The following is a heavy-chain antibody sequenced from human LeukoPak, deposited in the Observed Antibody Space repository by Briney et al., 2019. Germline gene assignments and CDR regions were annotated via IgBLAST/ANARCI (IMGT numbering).Heavy chain of an antibody. CDR1: GYTFTGYY. CDR3: AIRYGPRYNWNDPGIGYFDL. V-gene: IGHV1-2*06. Sequence: VSVKVSCKASGYTFTGYYMHWVRQAPGQGLEWMGRINPNSGGTNYAQKFQGRVTMTRDTSISTAYMELSRLRSDDTAVYYCAIRYGPRYNWNDPGIGYFDLWGRGTLVTVSS. J-gene: IGHJ2*01. D-gene: IGHD1-1*01. CDR2: INPNSGGT.